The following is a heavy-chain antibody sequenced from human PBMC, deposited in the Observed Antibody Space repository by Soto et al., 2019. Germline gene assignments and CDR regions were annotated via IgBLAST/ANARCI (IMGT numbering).Heavy chain of an antibody. J-gene: IGHJ6*02. Sequence: QVQLVESGGGVVQPGRSLRLACVVSGFTFSTYAMHWVRRAPGKGLEWVAVMSYDGGHKYYANSVKGRFTISRDNSKNTLYLQMNSLRGEDTAVYYCARVRNNYGFYYAIDVWGQGTTVTVSS. V-gene: IGHV3-30-3*01. D-gene: IGHD3-16*01. CDR3: ARVRNNYGFYYAIDV. CDR2: MSYDGGHK. CDR1: GFTFSTYA.